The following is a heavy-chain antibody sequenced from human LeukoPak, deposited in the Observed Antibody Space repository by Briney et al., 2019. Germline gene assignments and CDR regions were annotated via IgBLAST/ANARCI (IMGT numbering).Heavy chain of an antibody. V-gene: IGHV3-48*01. J-gene: IGHJ6*03. CDR2: ISNSSSSI. D-gene: IGHD1-1*01. Sequence: GCSLRFSSAAGGSIVSCNYISLRRPPRERGLGVSYISNSSSSIYYADSVKGRFTISRDNFKNSLYLQMNSLRAEDTAVDYWARDWNYSYYYYMDVWGKGTTVTVSS. CDR1: GSIVSCNY. CDR3: ARDWNYSYYYYMDV.